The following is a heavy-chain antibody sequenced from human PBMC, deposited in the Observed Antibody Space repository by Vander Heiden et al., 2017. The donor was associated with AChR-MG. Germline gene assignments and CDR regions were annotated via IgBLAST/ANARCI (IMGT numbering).Heavy chain of an antibody. CDR1: GFTFSSEA. Sequence: EVQLLESGGGLVQPGGSLRLSCAASGFTFSSEAMSWVRQAPGKGLEWVSAISGSGGSTYYADSVKGRFTISRDNSKNTLYLQMNSLRAEDTAVYYCVSWGGRSGAGGDYWGQGTLVTVSS. J-gene: IGHJ4*02. CDR2: ISGSGGST. V-gene: IGHV3-23*01. D-gene: IGHD6-19*01. CDR3: VSWGGRSGAGGDY.